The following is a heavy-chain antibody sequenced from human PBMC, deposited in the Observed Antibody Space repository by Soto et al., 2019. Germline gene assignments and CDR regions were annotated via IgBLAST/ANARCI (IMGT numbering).Heavy chain of an antibody. CDR3: AKYDFWSGYYIHGMDV. Sequence: PGGSLRLSCAASGFTFSSYAMSWVRQAPGKGLEWVSAISGSGGSTYYADSVKGRFTISRDNSKNTLYLQMNSLRAEDTAVYYCAKYDFWSGYYIHGMDVCGQGTTVTVSS. CDR1: GFTFSSYA. D-gene: IGHD3-3*01. CDR2: ISGSGGST. V-gene: IGHV3-23*01. J-gene: IGHJ6*02.